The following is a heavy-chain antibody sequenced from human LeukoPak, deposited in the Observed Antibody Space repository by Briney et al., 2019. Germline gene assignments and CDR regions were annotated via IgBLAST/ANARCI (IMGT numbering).Heavy chain of an antibody. V-gene: IGHV3-20*04. Sequence: GGSLRLSCAASGFTFDDYGMTWVRQAPGKGLEWVSGINWNGDSTGYADSVKGRFTISRDNSKNTLNLQMNSVKAEDTALYYCASGYCDSIDCQDFDYWGQGTLVTVSS. CDR3: ASGYCDSIDCQDFDY. CDR2: INWNGDST. D-gene: IGHD2/OR15-2a*01. CDR1: GFTFDDYG. J-gene: IGHJ4*02.